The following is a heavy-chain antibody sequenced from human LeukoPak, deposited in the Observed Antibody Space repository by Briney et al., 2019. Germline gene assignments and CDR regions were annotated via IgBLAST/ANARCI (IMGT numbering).Heavy chain of an antibody. CDR3: ARSLYCGGDCYPQRDAFDI. CDR1: GGTFSSYA. D-gene: IGHD2-21*02. Sequence: ASVKVSCKASGGTFSSYAISWVRQAPGQGLEWMGGIIPIFGTANYAQKFQGRVTITADESTSTAYMELSSLRSEDTAVYYCARSLYCGGDCYPQRDAFDIWGQGTMVTVSS. CDR2: IIPIFGTA. V-gene: IGHV1-69*13. J-gene: IGHJ3*02.